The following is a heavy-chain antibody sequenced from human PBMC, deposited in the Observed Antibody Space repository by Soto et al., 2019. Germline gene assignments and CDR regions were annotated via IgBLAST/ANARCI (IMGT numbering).Heavy chain of an antibody. J-gene: IGHJ5*02. Sequence: SVKVSCKASGFTFSGSAVQWVRQARGERLEWIGWLVVDSGRTDYAQRFQERVTITRDVSTSTAYMELSSLRSEDTAVYYCVAGGVAAAGRPNASWGQGIMVTVSS. CDR1: GFTFSGSA. V-gene: IGHV1-58*01. CDR3: VAGGVAAAGRPNAS. D-gene: IGHD6-13*01. CDR2: LVVDSGRT.